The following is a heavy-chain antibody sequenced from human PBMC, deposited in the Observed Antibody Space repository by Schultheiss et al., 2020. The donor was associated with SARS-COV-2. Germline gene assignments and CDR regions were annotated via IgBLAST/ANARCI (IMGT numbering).Heavy chain of an antibody. Sequence: SETLSLTCTVSGGSISSGGYYWSWIRQHPGKGLEWIGYIYYSGNTYYNPSLKSRVFISVDTSKNQFSLKLSSVTAADTAVYYCARYTLIAAAGTAHDHFDYWGQGTLVTVSS. D-gene: IGHD6-13*01. CDR2: IYYSGNT. CDR3: ARYTLIAAAGTAHDHFDY. CDR1: GGSISSGGYY. V-gene: IGHV4-31*03. J-gene: IGHJ4*02.